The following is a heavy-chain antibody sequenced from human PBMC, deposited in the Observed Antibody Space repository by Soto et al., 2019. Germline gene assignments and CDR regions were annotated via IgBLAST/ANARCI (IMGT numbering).Heavy chain of an antibody. Sequence: GGSLRLSCAASGFTFSSYAMSWVRQAPGKGLERVSTISDSGSTYYAVSVKGRSTISRNISKNTLYVQMSSLRAEDTAVYFCAKGGEGYCSGTSCLYHMDAWGKGTTVTVSS. CDR1: GFTFSSYA. J-gene: IGHJ6*03. D-gene: IGHD2-15*01. CDR3: AKGGEGYCSGTSCLYHMDA. V-gene: IGHV3-23*01. CDR2: ISDSGST.